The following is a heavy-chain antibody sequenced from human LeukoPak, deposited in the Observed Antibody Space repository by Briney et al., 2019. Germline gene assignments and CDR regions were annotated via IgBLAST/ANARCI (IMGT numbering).Heavy chain of an antibody. CDR1: GFSFSDYA. CDR2: IRYEGSNK. D-gene: IGHD5-12*01. Sequence: GGSLRLSCAASGFSFSDYAIYWVRQTPGKGLEWVAFIRYEGSNKYYADSVKGRFTISRDNSKNTLYLQMNSLRAEDTAVYYCVVATVGYFDYWGQGTLVTVSS. J-gene: IGHJ4*02. CDR3: VVATVGYFDY. V-gene: IGHV3-30*02.